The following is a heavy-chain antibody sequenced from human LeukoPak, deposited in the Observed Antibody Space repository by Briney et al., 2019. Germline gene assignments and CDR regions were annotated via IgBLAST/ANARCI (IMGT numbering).Heavy chain of an antibody. J-gene: IGHJ4*02. V-gene: IGHV1-24*01. Sequence: GASVKVSCKVSGYTLTELFMHWVRQAPGKGLEWMGGFNPEDGETIYAQKFQGRVTMTEDTSTDTAYMELSSLRSEDTAVYYCATSPRKWGFASRHWGQGTLVTVSS. CDR3: ATSPRKWGFASRH. CDR1: GYTLTELF. D-gene: IGHD1-14*01. CDR2: FNPEDGET.